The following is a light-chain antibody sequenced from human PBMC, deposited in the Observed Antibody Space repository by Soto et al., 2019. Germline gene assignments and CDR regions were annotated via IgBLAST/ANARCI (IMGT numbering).Light chain of an antibody. Sequence: DIQMTQSPSSVSASVGDSVTITCRARQGFVSSLSWYQQKPGKAPKLLIYAVSSLQSGVPSRFSGSESGTNFTLTISSLQPEDFATYYCQQANSIPLTFGGGTNVEIK. CDR3: QQANSIPLT. J-gene: IGKJ4*01. CDR2: AVS. CDR1: QGFVSS. V-gene: IGKV1-12*01.